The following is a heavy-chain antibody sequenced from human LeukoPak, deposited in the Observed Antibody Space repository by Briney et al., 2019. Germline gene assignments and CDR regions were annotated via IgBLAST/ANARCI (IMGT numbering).Heavy chain of an antibody. CDR1: GFTFSSYS. Sequence: GRSLRLSCAASGFTFSSYSFSWVRQAPGKGLEWVANIKQDGSEKYYVDSVKGRFTISRDNAKNSLYLQMNSLRAEDTAVYYCARDDFWSGYFGVSAFDIWGQGTMVTVSS. CDR2: IKQDGSEK. V-gene: IGHV3-7*01. J-gene: IGHJ3*02. CDR3: ARDDFWSGYFGVSAFDI. D-gene: IGHD3-3*01.